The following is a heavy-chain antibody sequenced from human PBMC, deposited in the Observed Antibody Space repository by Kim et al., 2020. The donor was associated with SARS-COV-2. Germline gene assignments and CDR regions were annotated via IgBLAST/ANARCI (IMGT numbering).Heavy chain of an antibody. CDR2: ISYDGSNK. CDR3: AKDMGYASGSGSYYNELSYYYGMDV. D-gene: IGHD3-10*01. CDR1: GFTFSSYG. J-gene: IGHJ6*02. Sequence: GGSLRLSCAASGFTFSSYGMHWGRQAPGKGLEWVAVISYDGSNKYYADSVKGRFTISRDNSKNTLYLQMNSLRAEDTAVYYCAKDMGYASGSGSYYNELSYYYGMDVWGQGTTVTVSS. V-gene: IGHV3-30*18.